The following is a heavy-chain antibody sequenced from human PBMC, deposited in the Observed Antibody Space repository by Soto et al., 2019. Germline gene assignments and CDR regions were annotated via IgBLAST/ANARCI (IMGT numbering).Heavy chain of an antibody. CDR3: ARAHNDSEAFEF. Sequence: VQLVQSGAEVKKPGASVKISCKASGYTFTTNFIHWIRQAPGQGLEWVGIISPGGGTTVYARKXXGXXALARDTSTSTVHMALRSLRSEDSVVFYSARAHNDSEAFEFWGKGTMVIVS. CDR1: GYTFTTNF. D-gene: IGHD3-16*01. CDR2: ISPGGGTT. J-gene: IGHJ3*01. V-gene: IGHV1-46*03.